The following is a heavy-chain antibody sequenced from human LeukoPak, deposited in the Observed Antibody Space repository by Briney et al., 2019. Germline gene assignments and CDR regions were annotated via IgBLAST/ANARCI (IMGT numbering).Heavy chain of an antibody. CDR2: ISYSGST. D-gene: IGHD3-22*01. Sequence: SETLSLTCTVSGGSISSSSYFWGWIRQPPGKGLEWIGSISYSGSTYYNPSLKSRVTISADTSKNQFSLKLSSVTAADTAVYYCARATHIPYDSSGYYYWGQGTLVTVSS. CDR1: GGSISSSSYF. V-gene: IGHV4-39*01. J-gene: IGHJ4*02. CDR3: ARATHIPYDSSGYYY.